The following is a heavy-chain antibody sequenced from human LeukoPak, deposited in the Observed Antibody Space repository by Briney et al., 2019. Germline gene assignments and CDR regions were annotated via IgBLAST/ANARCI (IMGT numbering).Heavy chain of an antibody. CDR2: IYYSGST. CDR1: GGSVSGYY. J-gene: IGHJ4*02. CDR3: ARAPHIVVVRPWYYFDY. Sequence: SETLSLTCTVSGGSVSGYYWSWIRQHPGKGLEWIGYIYYSGSTYYNPSLKSRVTISVDTSKNQFSLKLSSVTAADTAVYYCARAPHIVVVRPWYYFDYWGQGTLVTVSS. D-gene: IGHD2-21*01. V-gene: IGHV4-31*03.